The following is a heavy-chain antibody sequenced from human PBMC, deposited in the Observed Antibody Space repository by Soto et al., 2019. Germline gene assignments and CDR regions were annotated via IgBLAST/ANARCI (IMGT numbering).Heavy chain of an antibody. Sequence: EVQLVESGGGLVQPGRSLRLSCAASGFTFDNYAMHWVRQAPGKGLEWVSGISWNSDNIVYADSVKGRFTISRDNAKNSLYLQMSSLRAEDTAFYYCAKDAGRQMYTWFDPWGQGTLVTVYS. J-gene: IGHJ5*02. CDR1: GFTFDNYA. CDR2: ISWNSDNI. V-gene: IGHV3-9*01. CDR3: AKDAGRQMYTWFDP.